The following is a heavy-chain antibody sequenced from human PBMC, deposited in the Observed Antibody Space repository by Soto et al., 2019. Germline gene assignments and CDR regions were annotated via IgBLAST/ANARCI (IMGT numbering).Heavy chain of an antibody. CDR1: GGSISSYY. V-gene: IGHV4-39*01. D-gene: IGHD2-2*01. Sequence: SETLSLTCTVSGGSISSYYWGWIRQPPGKGLEWIGSIYYSGSTYYNPSLKSRVTISVDTSKNQFSLKLSSVTAADTAVYYCAGLSYCISTSCYAGDYYYYYGMDVWGQGTTVTVSS. J-gene: IGHJ6*02. CDR3: AGLSYCISTSCYAGDYYYYYGMDV. CDR2: IYYSGST.